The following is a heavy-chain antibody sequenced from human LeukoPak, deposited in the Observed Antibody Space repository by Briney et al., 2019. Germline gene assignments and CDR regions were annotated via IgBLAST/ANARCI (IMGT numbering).Heavy chain of an antibody. V-gene: IGHV3-74*01. D-gene: IGHD3-16*01. CDR1: GFTFSSYL. J-gene: IGHJ4*02. Sequence: GGSLRLSCAASGFTFSSYLMHWVRQAPGKGLVWVARINSDGSSTNYGDSVKGRFTISRDNAKNTLYLQMNSLRAEDTAVYYCARLTPPFDYWGQGTLVTVSS. CDR2: INSDGSST. CDR3: ARLTPPFDY.